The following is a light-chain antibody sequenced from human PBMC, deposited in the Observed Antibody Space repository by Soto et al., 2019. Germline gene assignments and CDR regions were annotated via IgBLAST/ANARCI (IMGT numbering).Light chain of an antibody. CDR1: SSDVGSDNY. CDR2: DVS. Sequence: AALTQPASVTVSPGEAVAIAKPGTSSDVGSDNYVSWYQQHPGKAPKLMIYDVSNRPSGVSDRFSGSKSGNTASLTISGLQAEDEADYYCTSYITAGAYVFGTGTKVTVL. J-gene: IGLJ1*01. V-gene: IGLV2-14*03. CDR3: TSYITAGAYV.